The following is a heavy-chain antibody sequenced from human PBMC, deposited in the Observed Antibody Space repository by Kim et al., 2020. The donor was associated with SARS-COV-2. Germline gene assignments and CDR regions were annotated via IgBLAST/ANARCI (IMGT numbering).Heavy chain of an antibody. V-gene: IGHV1-18*01. Sequence: NYAQKLQGRVTMTTDTSTSTAYMELRSLRSDDTAVYYCARGEDWSHNGDYWGQGTLVTVSS. J-gene: IGHJ4*02. CDR3: ARGEDWSHNGDY. D-gene: IGHD3-9*01.